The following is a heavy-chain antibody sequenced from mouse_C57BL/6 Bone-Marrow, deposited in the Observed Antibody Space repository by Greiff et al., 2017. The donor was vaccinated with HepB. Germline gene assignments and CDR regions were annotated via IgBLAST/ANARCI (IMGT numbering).Heavy chain of an antibody. CDR3: ARSYYSKGGFAY. J-gene: IGHJ3*01. CDR1: GFTFSDYG. Sequence: EVMLVESGGGLVKPGGSLKLSCAASGFTFSDYGMHWVRQAPEKGLEWVAYISSGSSTIYYADTVKGRFTISRDNAKNTLFLQMTSLRSEDTAMYYCARSYYSKGGFAYWGQGTLVTVSA. D-gene: IGHD2-5*01. V-gene: IGHV5-17*01. CDR2: ISSGSSTI.